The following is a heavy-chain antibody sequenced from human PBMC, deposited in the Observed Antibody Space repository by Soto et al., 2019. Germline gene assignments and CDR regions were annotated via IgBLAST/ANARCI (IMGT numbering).Heavy chain of an antibody. CDR3: AKDLSPYYSGYDTSSFDY. V-gene: IGHV3-43*02. D-gene: IGHD5-12*01. J-gene: IGHJ4*02. CDR2: ISGGGGST. Sequence: PGGSLRLSCAASGFTFSSYAMSWVRQAPGKGLEWVSVISGGGGSTYYADSVKGRFTISRDNSKNSLYLQMNSLRTEDTALYYCAKDLSPYYSGYDTSSFDYWGQGTLVTVSS. CDR1: GFTFSSYA.